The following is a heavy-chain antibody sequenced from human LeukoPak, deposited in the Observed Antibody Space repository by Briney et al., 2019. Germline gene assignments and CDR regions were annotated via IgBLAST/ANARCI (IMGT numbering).Heavy chain of an antibody. CDR2: ISSDGVEK. D-gene: IGHD3-9*01. CDR1: GFTFSHYG. CDR3: SREGHYDILTGYSPVEYYFYYMDV. J-gene: IGHJ6*03. V-gene: IGHV3-30*04. Sequence: GGSLRLSCEASGFTFSHYGIHWVRQTPGKGLEWVAAISSDGVEKHYADSVKGRFTISRDNSKSTLYLQMNSLRAEDTALYYCSREGHYDILTGYSPVEYYFYYMDVWGKGTTVTVSS.